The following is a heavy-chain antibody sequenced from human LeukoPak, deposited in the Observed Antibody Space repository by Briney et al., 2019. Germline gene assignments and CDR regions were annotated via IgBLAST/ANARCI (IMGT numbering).Heavy chain of an antibody. CDR3: AKRGNWGFFDY. CDR2: INDSEST. V-gene: IGHV4-34*01. CDR1: GGSFSGYY. D-gene: IGHD7-27*01. J-gene: IGHJ4*02. Sequence: SETLSLTCAVYGGSFSGYYWSWIRQPPGKGLEWIGEINDSESTYYNPSLKSRVTILIDTSKNQFSLKLSSVTAADTAVYYCAKRGNWGFFDYWGQGTLVTVSS.